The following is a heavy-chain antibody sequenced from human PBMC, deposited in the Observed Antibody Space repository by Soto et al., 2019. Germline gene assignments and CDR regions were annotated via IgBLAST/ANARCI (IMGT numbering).Heavy chain of an antibody. CDR3: ARDAGGTYDQ. Sequence: PSETLSLTCTVSGAPITINYWSWIRQAPGKGLEWIGYIYYSGSTTYNPSLKSRVTMSADTSKDQFSLKLNSVTAADTAVYYCARDAGGTYDQWGTGIPVTVSS. D-gene: IGHD2-15*01. V-gene: IGHV4-59*01. CDR1: GAPITINY. J-gene: IGHJ4*01. CDR2: IYYSGST.